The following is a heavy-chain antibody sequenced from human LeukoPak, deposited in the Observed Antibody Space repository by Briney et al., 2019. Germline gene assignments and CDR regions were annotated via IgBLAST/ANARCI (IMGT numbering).Heavy chain of an antibody. J-gene: IGHJ5*02. CDR1: GFTFSSYA. D-gene: IGHD6-25*01. CDR2: ISGSGGST. V-gene: IGHV3-23*01. CDR3: AKVKRIRDRGNWFDP. Sequence: PGGSLRLSCAASGFTFSSYAMSWVRQAPGKGLEWVSAISGSGGSTYYADSVKGRFTISRDDSKNTLYLQMNSLRAEGTAVYYCAKVKRIRDRGNWFDPWGQGTLVTVSS.